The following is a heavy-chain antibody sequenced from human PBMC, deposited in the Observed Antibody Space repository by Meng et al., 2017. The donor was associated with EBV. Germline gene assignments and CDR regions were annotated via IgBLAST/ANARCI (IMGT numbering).Heavy chain of an antibody. Sequence: QVLLGGWGGGLVTPGGSPRLSCGASGFIFSDSYMGWIRQAPGMGLEWLSYISSSGSSIYYADSVKGRFTISRDNAKNSLSLQMNSLRADDTAVYYCARVNPYYYDYGMDVWGQGTTVTVSS. D-gene: IGHD1-14*01. J-gene: IGHJ6*02. CDR3: ARVNPYYYDYGMDV. CDR1: GFIFSDSY. V-gene: IGHV3-11*01. CDR2: ISSSGSSI.